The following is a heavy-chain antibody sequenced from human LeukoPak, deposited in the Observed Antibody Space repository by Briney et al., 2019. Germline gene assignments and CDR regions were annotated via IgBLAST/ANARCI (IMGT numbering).Heavy chain of an antibody. CDR2: IKPSGGST. CDR1: GYTFTNYY. Sequence: ASVTVSCKASGYTFTNYYIHWVRQAPGQGIECMGLIKPSGGSTIYAQKFQGRVTMTRDMSTSTVYMERSSLRSEDTAVYYCARVAMSGIGSDDFWGQGTLVTASS. D-gene: IGHD1-26*01. V-gene: IGHV1-46*01. CDR3: ARVAMSGIGSDDF. J-gene: IGHJ4*02.